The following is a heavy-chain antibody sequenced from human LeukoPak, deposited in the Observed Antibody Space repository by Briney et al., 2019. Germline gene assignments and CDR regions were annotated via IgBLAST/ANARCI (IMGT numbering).Heavy chain of an antibody. D-gene: IGHD3-9*01. V-gene: IGHV1-69*06. CDR2: IIPIFGTA. J-gene: IGHJ4*02. CDR1: GGTFSSYA. CDR3: ARYYDILTGGYYFDY. Sequence: GASVKVSCKASGGTFSSYAISWVRQAPGQGLDWMGGIIPIFGTANYAQKFQGRVTITADKSTSTAYMELSSLRSEDTAVYYCARYYDILTGGYYFDYWGQGTLVTVSS.